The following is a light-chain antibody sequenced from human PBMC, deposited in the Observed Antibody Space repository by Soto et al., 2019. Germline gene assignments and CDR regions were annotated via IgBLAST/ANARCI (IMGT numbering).Light chain of an antibody. CDR2: AAS. CDR3: QQHGSWGIT. CDR1: QSVSSNS. V-gene: IGKV3-20*01. J-gene: IGKJ3*01. Sequence: LTQSPATLSLSPGESATLCCSTSQSVSSNSLAWHQQKPGQAPRLLMYAASSRAAGIPDRFSGSGSGTDFTLTISRLEPEDFAVYYCQQHGSWGITFGPGTKVDIK.